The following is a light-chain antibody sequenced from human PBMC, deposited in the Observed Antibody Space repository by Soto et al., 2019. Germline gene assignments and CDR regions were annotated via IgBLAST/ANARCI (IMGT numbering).Light chain of an antibody. CDR1: SSDVGGYDY. V-gene: IGLV2-8*01. J-gene: IGLJ1*01. CDR2: EVT. Sequence: QSVLTQPPSVSGSPGQSVTISCTGTSSDVGGYDYVSWYQQHPGKAPKLMIYEVTKRPSGIPDRFSGSKSGNTASLTVSGLQAGDEADYYCSSSGGSKSGYVFGPGTKLTVL. CDR3: SSSGGSKSGYV.